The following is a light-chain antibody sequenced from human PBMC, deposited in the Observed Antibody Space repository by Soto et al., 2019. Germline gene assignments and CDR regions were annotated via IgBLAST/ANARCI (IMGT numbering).Light chain of an antibody. CDR1: SSDVDDYKY. Sequence: QSALTQPPSASGSPGQSVTISCTGSSSDVDDYKYVSWYQQHPGKTPKLLIYEVSKRPSGVPDRFSGSKSGNTASLTVSGLHPEDEADYYCSSYVGHNILYVFGTGTKLTVL. V-gene: IGLV2-8*01. J-gene: IGLJ1*01. CDR3: SSYVGHNILYV. CDR2: EVS.